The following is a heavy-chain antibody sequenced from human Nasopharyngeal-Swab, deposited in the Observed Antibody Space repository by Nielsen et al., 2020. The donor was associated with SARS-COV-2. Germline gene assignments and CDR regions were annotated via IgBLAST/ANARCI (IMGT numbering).Heavy chain of an antibody. CDR1: GFSFTGYS. J-gene: IGHJ4*02. D-gene: IGHD6-13*01. V-gene: IGHV3-48*02. CDR2: ISSTSNNI. Sequence: GALKISCAASGFSFTGYSMNWVRQAPGRGLQWVSYISSTSNNIYYADSVRGRFIVSRDNAKSSLYLQMNSLRDEDTGVYYCARAGYSSSWYGVFWGQGTLVTVSS. CDR3: ARAGYSSSWYGVF.